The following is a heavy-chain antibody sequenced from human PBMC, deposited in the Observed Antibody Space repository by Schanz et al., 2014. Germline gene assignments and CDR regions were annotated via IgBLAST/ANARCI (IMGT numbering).Heavy chain of an antibody. CDR1: GFPFSDYF. D-gene: IGHD1-1*01. CDR2: ISSSSSTR. V-gene: IGHV3-11*01. J-gene: IGHJ4*02. Sequence: QVQLVDSGGGLVKPGGSLRLSCTASGFPFSDYFMAWIRQPPGRGLEWVSYISSSSSTRYYADSVKGRFTISRDNSKNTLYLQMNSLRAEDTAVYFCAKIERNEDWGQGTLVTVSS. CDR3: AKIERNED.